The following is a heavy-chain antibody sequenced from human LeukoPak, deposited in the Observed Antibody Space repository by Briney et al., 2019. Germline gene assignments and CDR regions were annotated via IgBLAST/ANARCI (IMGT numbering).Heavy chain of an antibody. CDR1: GGSISSSSSYY. D-gene: IGHD6-13*01. CDR3: ARRSQTTAGRGIDY. CDR2: MSNSGII. V-gene: IGHV4-39*01. Sequence: AETLSLTCTVSGGSISSSSSYYWAWIRQPPGKGLEWFGTMSNSGIIYYNPSLKSRVTISGDTSKNQFSLKLTSVTAADTAVFYCARRSQTTAGRGIDYWGQGTLVTVSS. J-gene: IGHJ4*02.